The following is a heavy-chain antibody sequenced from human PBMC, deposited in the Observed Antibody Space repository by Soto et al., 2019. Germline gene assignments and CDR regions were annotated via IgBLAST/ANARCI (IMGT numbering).Heavy chain of an antibody. CDR3: ARDASGPFDY. J-gene: IGHJ4*02. V-gene: IGHV3-53*01. CDR2: IHSDGST. Sequence: GGSLRLSCSVTGFTVSDSMSWVRQAPGKGLECVSFIHSDGSTHYTDSVRGRFTISRDNSKNTPYLQMDRLRVDDTAVYFCARDASGPFDYWGQGTLVTVSS. D-gene: IGHD6-19*01. CDR1: GFTVSDS.